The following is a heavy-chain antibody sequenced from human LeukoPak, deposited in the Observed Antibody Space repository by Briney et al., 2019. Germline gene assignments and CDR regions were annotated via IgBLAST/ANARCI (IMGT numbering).Heavy chain of an antibody. V-gene: IGHV3-9*01. CDR2: ISWNSGSI. CDR1: GFTFDDYA. J-gene: IGHJ6*03. Sequence: GRSLRLSCAASGFTFDDYAMHWVRHAPGKGLEWVSGISWNSGSIGYADSVKGRFTISRDNAKNSLYLQMNSLRAEDTALYYCAKGQGGQWLVPYYYYYMDVWGKGTTVTVSS. D-gene: IGHD6-19*01. CDR3: AKGQGGQWLVPYYYYYMDV.